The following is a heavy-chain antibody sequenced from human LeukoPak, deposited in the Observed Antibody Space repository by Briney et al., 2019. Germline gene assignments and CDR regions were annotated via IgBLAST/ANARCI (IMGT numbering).Heavy chain of an antibody. CDR3: ARQALVRGDWYFDL. D-gene: IGHD3-16*01. CDR2: INPSGGST. Sequence: ASVKVSCKASGYTFSSYAISWVRQAPGQGLEWMGIINPSGGSTSYAQKFQGRVTMTRDMSTSTVYMELSSLRSEDMAVYYCARQALVRGDWYFDLWGRGTLVTVSS. J-gene: IGHJ2*01. CDR1: GYTFSSYA. V-gene: IGHV1-46*01.